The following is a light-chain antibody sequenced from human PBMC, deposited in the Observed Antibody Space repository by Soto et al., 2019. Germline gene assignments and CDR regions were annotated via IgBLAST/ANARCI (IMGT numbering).Light chain of an antibody. CDR3: CSYAGGYSYV. Sequence: QPVLTQPASVSGSPGQSITISCTGTTSDVGSYNFVSWYQHHPGKAPKLMIYEVSKRPSGVSNRFSGSKSGNTASLTISGLQADDETDYYCCSYAGGYSYVFGTGTKLTVL. CDR1: TSDVGSYNF. J-gene: IGLJ1*01. CDR2: EVS. V-gene: IGLV2-23*02.